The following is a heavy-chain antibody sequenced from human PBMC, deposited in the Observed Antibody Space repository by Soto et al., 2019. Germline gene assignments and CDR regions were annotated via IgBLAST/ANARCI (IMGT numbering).Heavy chain of an antibody. Sequence: QVQLVQSGAEVKKPGASVKVSCKASGYTFTSYDINWVRQATGQGLEWMGWMNPNSGNTGYAQKFQGRVNMTRNTSISKAYMELSSLRSEDTAVYYCARCRRDYGRKSMDVWGQGTTVTVSS. CDR1: GYTFTSYD. CDR2: MNPNSGNT. J-gene: IGHJ6*02. D-gene: IGHD4-17*01. CDR3: ARCRRDYGRKSMDV. V-gene: IGHV1-8*01.